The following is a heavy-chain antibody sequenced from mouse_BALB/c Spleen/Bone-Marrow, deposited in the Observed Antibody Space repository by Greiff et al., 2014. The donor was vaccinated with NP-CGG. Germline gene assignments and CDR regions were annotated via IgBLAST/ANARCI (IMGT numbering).Heavy chain of an antibody. D-gene: IGHD3-1*01. CDR3: ARNGPYAMDY. J-gene: IGHJ4*01. CDR2: INPYNGVI. CDR1: GYSFTGYY. Sequence: EVQLQQSGPELVKPGTSVKISCKASGYSFTGYYMRWVKQSHVKSLEWIGRINPYNGVISYNQNFKDKASLTVDKSSSTAYMELHSLTSEDSAVYYCARNGPYAMDYWGQGTSVTVSS. V-gene: IGHV1-31*01.